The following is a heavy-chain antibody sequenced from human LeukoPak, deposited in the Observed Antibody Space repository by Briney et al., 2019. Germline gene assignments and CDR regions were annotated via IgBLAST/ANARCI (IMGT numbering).Heavy chain of an antibody. Sequence: ASVKVSCKASGYTFTSYDINWVRQATGQGLEWMGWMNPNSGNTGYAQKFQGRVTMTEDTSTDTAYMELSSLRSEDTAVYYCATTDSMIVVVTLDYWGQGTLVTVSS. J-gene: IGHJ4*02. CDR3: ATTDSMIVVVTLDY. V-gene: IGHV1-8*01. D-gene: IGHD3-22*01. CDR1: GYTFTSYD. CDR2: MNPNSGNT.